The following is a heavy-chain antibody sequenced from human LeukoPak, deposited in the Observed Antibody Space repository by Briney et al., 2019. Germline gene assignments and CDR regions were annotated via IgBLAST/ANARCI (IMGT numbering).Heavy chain of an antibody. J-gene: IGHJ4*02. Sequence: VSVKVSCKASGYTFTSYYMHWVRQAPGQGLEWMGIINPSGGSTSYAQKFQGRVTMTRDSSTSTVYMELSSLRSDDTAVYYCARAVVVVATTAGDYWGQGTLVTVSS. CDR1: GYTFTSYY. CDR3: ARAVVVVATTAGDY. CDR2: INPSGGST. V-gene: IGHV1-46*01. D-gene: IGHD2-15*01.